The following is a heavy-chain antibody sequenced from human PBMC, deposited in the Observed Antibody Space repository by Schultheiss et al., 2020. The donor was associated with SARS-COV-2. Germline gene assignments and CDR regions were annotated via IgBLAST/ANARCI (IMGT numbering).Heavy chain of an antibody. J-gene: IGHJ4*02. CDR1: GFTVSSNY. CDR3: ARNRLDSSGHSFDY. Sequence: GGSLRLSCAASGFTVSSNYMSWVRQAPGKGLEWVAVIWYDGSNKYYADSVKGRFTISRDNAKNCLYLQMDSLRAEDTAVYYCARNRLDSSGHSFDYWGQGTLVTVSS. V-gene: IGHV3-33*08. D-gene: IGHD3-22*01. CDR2: IWYDGSNK.